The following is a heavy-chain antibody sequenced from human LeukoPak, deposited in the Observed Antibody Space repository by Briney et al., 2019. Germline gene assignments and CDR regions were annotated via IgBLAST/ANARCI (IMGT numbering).Heavy chain of an antibody. V-gene: IGHV1-8*01. CDR2: MNPNSGNT. Sequence: GASVKVSCKASGYTFTSYDINWVRQATGQGLEWMGWMNPNSGNTGYAQKFQGRVTMTRNTSISTAYMELSSLRSEDTAVYYCARWGYSGYDYYYYGMDVWGQGTTVTVSS. CDR1: GYTFTSYD. D-gene: IGHD5-12*01. CDR3: ARWGYSGYDYYYYGMDV. J-gene: IGHJ6*02.